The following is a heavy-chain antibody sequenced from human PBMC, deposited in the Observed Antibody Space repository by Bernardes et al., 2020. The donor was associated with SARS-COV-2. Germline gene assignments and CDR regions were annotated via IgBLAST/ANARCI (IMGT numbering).Heavy chain of an antibody. D-gene: IGHD6-19*01. CDR1: GYTFTSYD. CDR2: MNPINGNT. V-gene: IGHV1-8*01. J-gene: IGHJ4*02. CDR3: ARVFRTSGWYSDY. Sequence: ASVKVSCKASGYTFTSYDISWVRQATGQGLEWMGWMNPINGNTVFAQKFQGRVTMTRSTSISTAYMELTSLRSEDTAVYFCARVFRTSGWYSDYWGQGTLVTVSS.